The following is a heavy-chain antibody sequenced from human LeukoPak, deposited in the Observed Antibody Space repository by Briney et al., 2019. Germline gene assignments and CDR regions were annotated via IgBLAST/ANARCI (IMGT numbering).Heavy chain of an antibody. CDR1: GFTFSDYY. J-gene: IGHJ4*02. D-gene: IGHD3-10*01. CDR2: ISSSGSTK. V-gene: IGHV3-11*01. Sequence: PGRSRRLSCPASGFTFSDYYMSCIRQAPGKGLEWVSYISSSGSTKYYADSVKGRFTISRDNAKNSYLQMKSLRAEDTAVYYCARDGHAYGHGSPHYWGQGTLVTVSS. CDR3: ARDGHAYGHGSPHY.